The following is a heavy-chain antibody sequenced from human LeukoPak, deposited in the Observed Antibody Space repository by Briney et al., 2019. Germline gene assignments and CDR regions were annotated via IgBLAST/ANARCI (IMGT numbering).Heavy chain of an antibody. J-gene: IGHJ2*01. CDR3: ARDRSIGDYDSSGYYPPYWYFDL. V-gene: IGHV4-4*07. CDR1: GGSISSYY. CDR2: IYTSGST. Sequence: SETLSLTCTVSGGSISSYYWSWIRQPAGKGLEWIGRIYTSGSTNYNPPLKSRVTMSVDTSKNQFSLKLSSVTAADTAVYYCARDRSIGDYDSSGYYPPYWYFDLWGRGTLVTVSS. D-gene: IGHD3-22*01.